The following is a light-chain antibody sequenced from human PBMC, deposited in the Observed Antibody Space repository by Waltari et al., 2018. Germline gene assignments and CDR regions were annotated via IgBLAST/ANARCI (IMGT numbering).Light chain of an antibody. CDR1: SSDVGGYNY. V-gene: IGLV2-14*03. Sequence: QSALTQPASVSGSPGQSITISCTGTSSDVGGYNYVSWYQQHPGKAPKFMIYDVSNRPSGVSNRFSGSKSCNTASLTISGLQAEDEADYYCSSYTSSYTYVFGTGTKVTVL. CDR3: SSYTSSYTYV. CDR2: DVS. J-gene: IGLJ1*01.